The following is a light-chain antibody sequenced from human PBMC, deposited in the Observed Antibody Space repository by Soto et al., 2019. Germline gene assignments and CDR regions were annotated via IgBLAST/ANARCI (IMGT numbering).Light chain of an antibody. CDR3: QSYDSSLNWV. J-gene: IGLJ3*02. V-gene: IGLV1-40*01. Sequence: QSVLTQPPSVSGAPGQSVTISCTGSSSNIGAGYDVHWYQRLPGAAPRLLIYGNNHRPSGVPYRFSASRSGPSASLAITRLQAEDEADYYCQSYDSSLNWVFGGGTKLTVL. CDR1: SSNIGAGYD. CDR2: GNN.